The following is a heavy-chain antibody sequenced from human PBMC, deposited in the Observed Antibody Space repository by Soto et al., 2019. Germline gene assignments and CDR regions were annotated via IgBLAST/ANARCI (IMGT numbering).Heavy chain of an antibody. D-gene: IGHD2-2*02. Sequence: GGSLRLSCAASGFTVSSNYMSWVRQAPGKGLEWVSVIYSGGSTYYADSVKGRFTISRDNSKNTLYLQMNSLRAEDTAVYYCARDQPEGYCSSTSCYKWGQGTLVTVSS. J-gene: IGHJ4*02. CDR3: ARDQPEGYCSSTSCYK. CDR2: IYSGGST. V-gene: IGHV3-66*01. CDR1: GFTVSSNY.